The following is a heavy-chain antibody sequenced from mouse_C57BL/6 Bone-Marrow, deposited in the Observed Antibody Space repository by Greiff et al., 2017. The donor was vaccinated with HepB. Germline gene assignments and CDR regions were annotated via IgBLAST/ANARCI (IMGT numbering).Heavy chain of an antibody. Sequence: EVKLVESGGGLVQSGRSLRLSCATSVFTFSDFYMEWVRQAPGKGLEWIAASRNKANDYTTEYSASVKGRFIVSRDTSQSILYLQMNALRAEDTAIYYCARDDSSASYAMDYWGQGTSVTVSS. D-gene: IGHD3-2*02. CDR1: VFTFSDFY. CDR3: ARDDSSASYAMDY. J-gene: IGHJ4*01. CDR2: SRNKANDYTT. V-gene: IGHV7-1*01.